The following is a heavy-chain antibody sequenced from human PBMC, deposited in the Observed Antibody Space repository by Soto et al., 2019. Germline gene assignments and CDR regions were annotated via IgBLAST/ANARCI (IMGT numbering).Heavy chain of an antibody. CDR3: GRGRSGQIVVFY. D-gene: IGHD5-12*01. V-gene: IGHV1-2*02. CDR1: GYTFTGHY. Sequence: ASVKVSCKASGYTFTGHYIHWVRQAPEQGPEWMGEIGPESGATRYAQKFQGRVTMTRDMSVTTVYMELNNLSPDDTAVYYCGRGRSGQIVVFYWGQGTPVTVSS. J-gene: IGHJ4*02. CDR2: IGPESGAT.